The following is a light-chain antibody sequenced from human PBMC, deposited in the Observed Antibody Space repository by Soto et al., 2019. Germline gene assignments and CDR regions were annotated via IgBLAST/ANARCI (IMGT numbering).Light chain of an antibody. CDR3: QQRSNWPVT. CDR1: QSVSSY. J-gene: IGKJ1*01. CDR2: DAS. V-gene: IGKV3-11*01. Sequence: EIVLTQSPATLSLSPGESATLSCRASQSVSSYLAWYQQKPGQAPRLLIYDASRRAIGIPARFSGSGSGTDFTLTISSLEPEDFAVYYCQQRSNWPVTFGQGTKVEIK.